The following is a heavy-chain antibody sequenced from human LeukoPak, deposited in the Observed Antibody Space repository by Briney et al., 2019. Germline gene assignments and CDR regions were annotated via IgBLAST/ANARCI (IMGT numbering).Heavy chain of an antibody. CDR1: GGSISSYY. Sequence: SETLSLTCTVSGGSISSYYWSWIRQPPGKGLEWIGYIYYSGSTNYNPSLKSRVTISVDTSKNQFSLKLSSVTAADTAAYYCARADDSGYDSVRIDPWGQGTLVTVSS. J-gene: IGHJ5*02. V-gene: IGHV4-59*08. CDR3: ARADDSGYDSVRIDP. D-gene: IGHD5-12*01. CDR2: IYYSGST.